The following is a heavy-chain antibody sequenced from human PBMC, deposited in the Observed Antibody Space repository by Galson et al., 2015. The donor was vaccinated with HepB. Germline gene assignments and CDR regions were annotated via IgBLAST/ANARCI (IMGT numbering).Heavy chain of an antibody. D-gene: IGHD3-3*01. J-gene: IGHJ4*02. CDR3: AKRYDFWSGYYDY. CDR2: ISYDGSNK. CDR1: GFTFSSYG. V-gene: IGHV3-30*18. Sequence: SLRLSCAASGFTFSSYGMHWVRQAPGKGLEWVAVISYDGSNKYYADSVKGRFTISRDNSKNTLYLQMNSLRAEDTAVYYCAKRYDFWSGYYDYWGQGTLVTVSS.